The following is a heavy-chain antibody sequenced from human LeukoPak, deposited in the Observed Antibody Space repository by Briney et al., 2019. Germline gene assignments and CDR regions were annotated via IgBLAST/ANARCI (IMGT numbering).Heavy chain of an antibody. J-gene: IGHJ3*02. D-gene: IGHD1-14*01. CDR2: IWADGKNK. Sequence: GGSLRLSCAASGFTFSNYGMHWVRQAPGKGLEWVSVIWADGKNKFYVDSVKGRFTIFRDNSKNTLDLQLNSLRAEDTAMYYCVKERGPYNDFDIWGQGTMVTVS. V-gene: IGHV3-33*06. CDR3: VKERGPYNDFDI. CDR1: GFTFSNYG.